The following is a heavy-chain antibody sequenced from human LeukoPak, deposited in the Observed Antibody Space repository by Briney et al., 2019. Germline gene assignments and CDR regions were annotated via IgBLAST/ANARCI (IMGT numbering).Heavy chain of an antibody. CDR1: GFTLSSYA. Sequence: GRTLRLSCAASGFTLSSYAMHWVRQAPGKGLEWVAVISYDGTNQYYADSVKGRFTVSRDNSKNALYLQMNSLRAEDTAVYHCAKEDYDGSGSYLGYWGQGTLVTVSS. D-gene: IGHD3-10*01. CDR2: ISYDGTNQ. CDR3: AKEDYDGSGSYLGY. V-gene: IGHV3-30*18. J-gene: IGHJ4*02.